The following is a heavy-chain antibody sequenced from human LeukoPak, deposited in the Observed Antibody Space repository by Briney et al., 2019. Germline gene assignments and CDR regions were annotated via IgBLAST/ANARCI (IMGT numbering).Heavy chain of an antibody. CDR3: VKGPYYDYIWGTYRYPDDSFDI. D-gene: IGHD3-16*02. V-gene: IGHV3-30*02. J-gene: IGHJ3*02. CDR1: GFMFSSYG. Sequence: PGGSLRLSCVASGFMFSSYGMHWVRQAPGKGLEWVTFIRYDGSNEYYADSVKGRFTISRDNSQDTLSLQMNSLRAEDTVVYYCVKGPYYDYIWGTYRYPDDSFDIWGQGTMVTVSS. CDR2: IRYDGSNE.